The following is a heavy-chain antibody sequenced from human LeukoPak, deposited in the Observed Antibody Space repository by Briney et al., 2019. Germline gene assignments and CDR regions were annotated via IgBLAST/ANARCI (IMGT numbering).Heavy chain of an antibody. Sequence: PSETLSLTCTVSGYSISSGYCWGWIRQPPGKGLEWMGSIYHSGSTYYNPSLKSRVTISVDTSKNQFSLKLSSVTAADTAVYYCASQPYRASGDFDYWGQGTLVTVSS. D-gene: IGHD3-16*01. CDR3: ASQPYRASGDFDY. CDR2: IYHSGST. V-gene: IGHV4-38-2*02. J-gene: IGHJ4*02. CDR1: GYSISSGYC.